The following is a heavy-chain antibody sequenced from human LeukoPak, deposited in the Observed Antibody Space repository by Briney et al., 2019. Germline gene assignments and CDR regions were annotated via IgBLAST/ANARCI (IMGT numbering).Heavy chain of an antibody. Sequence: GGALRLSCAASGFTFSSYAMSWVRQAPGKGLEWVSAISGSGGSTYYADSVKGRFTISRDNSKNTLYLQMNSLRAEDTAVYYCAKIPARGYSSYVWGQGTLVTVSS. D-gene: IGHD5-18*01. J-gene: IGHJ4*02. V-gene: IGHV3-23*01. CDR2: ISGSGGST. CDR3: AKIPARGYSSYV. CDR1: GFTFSSYA.